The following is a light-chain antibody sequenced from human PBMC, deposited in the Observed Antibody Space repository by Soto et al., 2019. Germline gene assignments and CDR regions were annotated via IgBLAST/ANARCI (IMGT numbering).Light chain of an antibody. Sequence: QSVLTQPPSASGTPGQRVTISCSGSSSNIENNHVYWYQQLAGTAPKLLMSETNQRPSGVPNRFTASKYGSSASLAISGLRSEDEAAYYCAAWDGGLSRPLFGGGTKLTVL. V-gene: IGLV1-47*01. J-gene: IGLJ3*02. CDR3: AAWDGGLSRPL. CDR2: ETN. CDR1: SSNIENNH.